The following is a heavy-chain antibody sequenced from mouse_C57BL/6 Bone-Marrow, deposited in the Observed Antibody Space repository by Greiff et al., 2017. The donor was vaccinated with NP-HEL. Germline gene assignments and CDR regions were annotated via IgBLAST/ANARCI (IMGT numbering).Heavy chain of an antibody. CDR3: ARSPYYYGSSEAMDY. V-gene: IGHV1-69*01. Sequence: VQLQQPGAELVMPGASVKLSCKASGYTFTSYWMHWVKQRPGQGLEWIGEIDPSDSYTNYNQKFKGKSTLTVDKSSSTAYMQLSSLTSEDSAVYYCARSPYYYGSSEAMDYWGQGTSVTVSS. CDR2: IDPSDSYT. D-gene: IGHD1-1*01. CDR1: GYTFTSYW. J-gene: IGHJ4*01.